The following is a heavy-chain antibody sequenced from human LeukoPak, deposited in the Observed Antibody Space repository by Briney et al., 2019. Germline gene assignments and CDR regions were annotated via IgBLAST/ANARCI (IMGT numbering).Heavy chain of an antibody. CDR1: SGSISTSNYY. V-gene: IGHV4-39*07. J-gene: IGHJ5*02. D-gene: IGHD6-13*01. CDR2: IFYSGST. CDR3: ARDGAAAGTTTPAGGFDP. Sequence: SETLSLTCTVSSGSISTSNYYWGWVRQPPGKALEWIGNIFYSGSTYYSPSLKSRVTISLDTSRNQFSLKLNSVTAADTAVYYCARDGAAAGTTTPAGGFDPWGQGTLVTVSS.